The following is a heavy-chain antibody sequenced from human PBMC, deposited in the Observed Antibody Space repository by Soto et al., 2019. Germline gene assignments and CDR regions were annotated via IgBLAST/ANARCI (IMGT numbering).Heavy chain of an antibody. V-gene: IGHV4-39*01. CDR1: NGSISSAIYY. CDR3: AGRSSLASVQVYFGEISNYNWFDP. Sequence: QLQLQESGPGLVKPSETLSLTCTVSNGSISSAIYYWGWIRQPPGKALEWIGSIYHSGSTYYNPSIRGRVTISVDTSKNQFSLKLSSVTAADTAVYFCAGRSSLASVQVYFGEISNYNWFDPWGQGTLVTVSS. CDR2: IYHSGST. D-gene: IGHD3-10*01. J-gene: IGHJ5*02.